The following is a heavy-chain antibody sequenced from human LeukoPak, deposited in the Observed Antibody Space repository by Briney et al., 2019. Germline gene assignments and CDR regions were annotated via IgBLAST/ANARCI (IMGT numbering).Heavy chain of an antibody. D-gene: IGHD3-3*01. CDR2: ISSSSSYI. J-gene: IGHJ4*02. CDR3: ARGPYPTYYDFWSGYYTVY. Sequence: GGSLRLSCAASGFTFSSYSMNWVRQAPGKGLEWVSSISSSSSYIYYADSVKGRFTISRDNAKNSLYLQMNSLRAEDTAVYYCARGPYPTYYDFWSGYYTVYWGQGTPVTVSS. CDR1: GFTFSSYS. V-gene: IGHV3-21*01.